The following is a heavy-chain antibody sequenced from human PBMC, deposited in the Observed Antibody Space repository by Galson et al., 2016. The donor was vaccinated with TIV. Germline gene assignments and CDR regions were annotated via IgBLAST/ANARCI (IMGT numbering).Heavy chain of an antibody. J-gene: IGHJ4*02. CDR2: VNPKSGDT. V-gene: IGHV1-2*02. CDR3: ARDGLDMTTAVALPDY. CDR1: GYSFTDHY. D-gene: IGHD3/OR15-3a*01. Sequence: SVKVSCKASGYSFTDHYIHWVRQAPGQGFEWMGWVNPKSGDTNYAQKFQGRVAMTRDTSINTAYMELSRLRSDDTAVYYCARDGLDMTTAVALPDYWGQGTLVTVSS.